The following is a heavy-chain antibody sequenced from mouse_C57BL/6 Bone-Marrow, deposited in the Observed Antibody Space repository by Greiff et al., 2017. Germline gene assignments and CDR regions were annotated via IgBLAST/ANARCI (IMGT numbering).Heavy chain of an antibody. D-gene: IGHD1-1*01. V-gene: IGHV1-61*01. CDR2: IYPSDSET. CDR1: GYTFTSYW. CDR3: ARGDYYGSSAFDY. Sequence: VQLQQPGAELVRPGSSVKLSCKASGYTFTSYWMDWVKQRPGRGLEWIGNIYPSDSETHYNQKFKDKATLTVDKSSSTAYMQLSSLTSEDSAVYYCARGDYYGSSAFDYWGQGTTLTVSS. J-gene: IGHJ2*01.